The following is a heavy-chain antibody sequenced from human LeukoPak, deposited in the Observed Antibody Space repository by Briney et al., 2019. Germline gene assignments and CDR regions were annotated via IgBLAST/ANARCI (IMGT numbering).Heavy chain of an antibody. V-gene: IGHV5-10-1*01. CDR1: GYSFTRYW. Sequence: GESLKISCKGSGYSFTRYWISWVRQMPGKGLEWMGRIDPSDSYTNYSPALQGHVTISADKSISTAYLQWSSLKASDTAMYYCARRNDGSGWYVFDSWGQGTLVTVSS. CDR2: IDPSDSYT. J-gene: IGHJ4*02. CDR3: ARRNDGSGWYVFDS. D-gene: IGHD6-19*01.